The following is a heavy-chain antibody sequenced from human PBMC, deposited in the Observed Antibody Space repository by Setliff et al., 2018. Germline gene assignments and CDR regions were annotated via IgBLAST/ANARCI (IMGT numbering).Heavy chain of an antibody. Sequence: GASVKVSCKASGYTFTGYYMHWVRQAPGQGLEWMGWINPNSGGTNYAQKFQGRVTMTRDTSISTAYMELSRLRSDDTAVYYCARGPRRITMIVATIDYWGQGTPVTVSS. V-gene: IGHV1-2*02. CDR1: GYTFTGYY. CDR3: ARGPRRITMIVATIDY. CDR2: INPNSGGT. J-gene: IGHJ4*02. D-gene: IGHD3-22*01.